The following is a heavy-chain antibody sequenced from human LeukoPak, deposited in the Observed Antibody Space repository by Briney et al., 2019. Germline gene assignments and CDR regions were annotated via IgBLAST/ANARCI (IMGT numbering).Heavy chain of an antibody. CDR3: ASDMGANDYYYYYGMDV. Sequence: SETLSLTCAVYGGSFSGYYWSWIRQPPGKGLEWIGEINHSGSTNYNPSLKSRVTISVDTSKNQFSLKLSSVTAADTAAYYCASDMGANDYYYYYGMDVWGQGTTVTVSS. CDR2: INHSGST. D-gene: IGHD1-26*01. CDR1: GGSFSGYY. J-gene: IGHJ6*02. V-gene: IGHV4-34*01.